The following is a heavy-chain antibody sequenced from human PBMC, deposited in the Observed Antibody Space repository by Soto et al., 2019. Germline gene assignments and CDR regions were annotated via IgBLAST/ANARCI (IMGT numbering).Heavy chain of an antibody. V-gene: IGHV3-30-3*01. J-gene: IGHJ6*02. D-gene: IGHD3-10*01. CDR2: ISYDGSNK. CDR1: GFTFSSYA. Sequence: QVQLVESGGGVVQPGRSLRLSCAASGFTFSSYAMHWVRRAPGKGLEWVAVISYDGSNKYYADSVKGRFTISRDNSKNTLYLQMNSLRAEDTAVYYCARDLAKLLWFGESQGMDVWGQGITVTVSS. CDR3: ARDLAKLLWFGESQGMDV.